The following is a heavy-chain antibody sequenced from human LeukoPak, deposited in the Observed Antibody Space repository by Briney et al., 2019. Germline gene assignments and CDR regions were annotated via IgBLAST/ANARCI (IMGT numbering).Heavy chain of an antibody. CDR3: ARDVGCSGGSCYSFYNWFDP. CDR1: GYTFTGYY. CDR2: INPNSGGT. Sequence: ASVKVSCKASGYTFTGYYMHWVRQAPGQGLEWVGWINPNSGGTNYAQKFQGRVTMTRDTSISTAYMELSRLRSDDTAVYHCARDVGCSGGSCYSFYNWFDPWGQGTLVTVSS. V-gene: IGHV1-2*02. J-gene: IGHJ5*02. D-gene: IGHD2-15*01.